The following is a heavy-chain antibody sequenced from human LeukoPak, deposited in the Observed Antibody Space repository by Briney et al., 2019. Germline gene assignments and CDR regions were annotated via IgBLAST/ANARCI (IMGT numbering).Heavy chain of an antibody. CDR2: IYPGDSDT. CDR3: ARDKEYYYDSSGYYEGVIGAFDI. Sequence: GESLKISCKGSGYSFTSYWIGWVRQMPGKGLEWMGIIYPGDSDTRYSPSFQGQVTISADKSISTAYLQWSSLKASDTAMYYCARDKEYYYDSSGYYEGVIGAFDIWGQGTMVTVSP. D-gene: IGHD3-22*01. CDR1: GYSFTSYW. V-gene: IGHV5-51*01. J-gene: IGHJ3*02.